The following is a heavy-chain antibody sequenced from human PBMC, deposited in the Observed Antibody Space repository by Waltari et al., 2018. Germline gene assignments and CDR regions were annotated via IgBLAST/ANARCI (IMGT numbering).Heavy chain of an antibody. J-gene: IGHJ5*02. CDR2: INHSGST. Sequence: QVQLQQWGAGLLKPSETLSLTCAVYGGSFSGYYWSWIRQPPGKGLEWIGEINHSGSTNYNPSLESRVTISVDTSKNQFSLKLSSVTAADTAVYYCARRSSRERRFDPWGQGTLVTVSS. CDR3: ARRSSRERRFDP. D-gene: IGHD6-13*01. V-gene: IGHV4-34*01. CDR1: GGSFSGYY.